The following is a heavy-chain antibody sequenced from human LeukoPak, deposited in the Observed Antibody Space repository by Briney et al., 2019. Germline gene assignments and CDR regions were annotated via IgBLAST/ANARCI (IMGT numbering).Heavy chain of an antibody. CDR2: IWHDGSHK. CDR1: GFSFDTYA. D-gene: IGHD3-10*01. V-gene: IGHV3-33*01. CDR3: ARGIFGSGSYPDF. J-gene: IGHJ4*02. Sequence: QPGRSLRLSCAASGFSFDTYAMHWVRQAPGQGLEWVALIWHDGSHKFYSNSVRGQFTISRDNSKNTVYLQMNNLRPDDTAVYYCARGIFGSGSYPDFWGQGTLVTVSS.